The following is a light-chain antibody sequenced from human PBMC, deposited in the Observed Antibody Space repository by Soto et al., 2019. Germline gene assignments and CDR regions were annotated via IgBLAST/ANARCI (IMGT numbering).Light chain of an antibody. J-gene: IGLJ2*01. V-gene: IGLV2-14*01. CDR3: SSYTSSSSVV. Sequence: QSALTQPASVSGSPGQSITISCTGTSSDVGDYNYVSWYQHHPGKVPKLMIYEVSDRPSGVSNRFSGSKSGNTASLTISGLQAEDEADYYCSSYTSSSSVVFGGGTKVTV. CDR1: SSDVGDYNY. CDR2: EVS.